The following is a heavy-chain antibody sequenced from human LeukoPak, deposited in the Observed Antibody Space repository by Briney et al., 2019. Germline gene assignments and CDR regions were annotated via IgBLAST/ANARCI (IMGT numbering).Heavy chain of an antibody. CDR2: ISSSSSTI. Sequence: GGSLRLSCAASGFTFSSYWMSWVRQAPGKGLEWVSYISSSSSTIYYADSVKGRFTISRDNAKNSLYLQMNSLRAEDTAVYYCARDVVYYDSSGYPWGQGTLVTVSS. CDR1: GFTFSSYW. D-gene: IGHD3-22*01. V-gene: IGHV3-48*04. CDR3: ARDVVYYDSSGYP. J-gene: IGHJ5*02.